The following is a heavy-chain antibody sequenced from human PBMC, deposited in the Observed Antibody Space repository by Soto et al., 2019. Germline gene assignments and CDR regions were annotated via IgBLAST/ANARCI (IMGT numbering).Heavy chain of an antibody. CDR1: GFTFSSYA. Sequence: GGSLRLSCAASGFTFSSYAMSWVRQAPGKGLEWVSAISGSGGSTYYADSVKGRFTISRDNSKNTLYLQMNSLRAEDTAVYYCAKDHYSGYDLAYQDYWGQGTLVTVSS. V-gene: IGHV3-23*01. CDR2: ISGSGGST. D-gene: IGHD5-12*01. CDR3: AKDHYSGYDLAYQDY. J-gene: IGHJ4*02.